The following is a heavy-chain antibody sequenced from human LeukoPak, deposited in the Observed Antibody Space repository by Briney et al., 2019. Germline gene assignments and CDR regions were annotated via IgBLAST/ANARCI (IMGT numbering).Heavy chain of an antibody. Sequence: ASVKVSCKASGYTFTSYAMHWVRQAPGQRLEWMGWINAGNGNTKYSQKFQGRVTITRDTSVSTAYMELSSLRSEDTAVYYCARDGAFVAAAGQSPFDYWGQGTLVTVSS. CDR3: ARDGAFVAAAGQSPFDY. J-gene: IGHJ4*02. CDR2: INAGNGNT. CDR1: GYTFTSYA. D-gene: IGHD6-13*01. V-gene: IGHV1-3*01.